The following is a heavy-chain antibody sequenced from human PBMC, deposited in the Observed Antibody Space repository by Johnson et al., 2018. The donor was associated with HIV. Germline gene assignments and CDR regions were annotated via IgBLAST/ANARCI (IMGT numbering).Heavy chain of an antibody. V-gene: IGHV3-30*04. CDR3: AREGAAAGPTDAFDI. D-gene: IGHD6-13*01. J-gene: IGHJ3*02. CDR2: IRYDGSNK. CDR1: GFTFSSYA. Sequence: QVQLVESGGGVVQPGRSLRLSCAASGFTFSSYAMHWVRQAPGKGLEWVAFIRYDGSNKYYADSVKGRFTISRDNSKNKLYLQMNSLRAEDTAVYYCAREGAAAGPTDAFDIWGQGTMVTVSS.